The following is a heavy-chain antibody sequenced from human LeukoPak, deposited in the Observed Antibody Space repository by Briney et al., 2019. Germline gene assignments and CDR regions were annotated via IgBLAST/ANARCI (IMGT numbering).Heavy chain of an antibody. Sequence: PGGSLRLSYAPSGFTFSSYAMSWVRQAPGKGLEWVAVISGGGSGTYYADSVRGRFTISRDNSKNTVYLQMNSLRAEDTAIYYCAKAVGSSGYFSRDAFDTWGQGTMVTVSS. CDR2: ISGGGSGT. V-gene: IGHV3-23*01. CDR3: AKAVGSSGYFSRDAFDT. CDR1: GFTFSSYA. D-gene: IGHD3-22*01. J-gene: IGHJ3*02.